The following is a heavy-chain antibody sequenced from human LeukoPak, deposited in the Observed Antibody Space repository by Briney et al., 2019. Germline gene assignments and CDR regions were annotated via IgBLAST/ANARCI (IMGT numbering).Heavy chain of an antibody. V-gene: IGHV4-61*01. D-gene: IGHD2-15*01. CDR3: AREPYCSGGSCYSAPFDY. J-gene: IGHJ4*02. Sequence: SETLSLTCTLSGGSVSSGSNYWRWIRQPPGKGLEWIGYIYYRGSTNYNPSLKSRVTISVDTSKNQFSLKLSSVTAADTAVYYCAREPYCSGGSCYSAPFDYWGQGTLVTVSS. CDR1: GGSVSSGSNY. CDR2: IYYRGST.